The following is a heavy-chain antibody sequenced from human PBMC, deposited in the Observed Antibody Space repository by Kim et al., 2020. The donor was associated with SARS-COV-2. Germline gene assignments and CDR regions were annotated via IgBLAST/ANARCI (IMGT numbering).Heavy chain of an antibody. V-gene: IGHV3-33*06. CDR1: GFTFSSYA. J-gene: IGHJ5*02. D-gene: IGHD6-13*01. Sequence: GGSLRLSCAASGFTFSSYAMHWVRQAPGKGLEWVAVIWYDGSNKYYADSVKGRFTISRDNSKNTLYLQMNSLRAEDTAVYYCAKGSRQLVFGWFDPWGQG. CDR2: IWYDGSNK. CDR3: AKGSRQLVFGWFDP.